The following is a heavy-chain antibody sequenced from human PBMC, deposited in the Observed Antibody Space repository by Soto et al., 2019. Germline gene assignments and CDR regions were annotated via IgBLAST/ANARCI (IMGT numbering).Heavy chain of an antibody. CDR1: GGSISSYY. J-gene: IGHJ6*02. CDR3: ARLRGYCSGGSFYSPTEYYYGMDV. Sequence: SETLSLTCTVSGGSISSYYWSWIRQPPGKGLEWIGYIYYSGSTNYNPSLKSRVTISVDTTKNQFSLKLSSVTAADTAVYYCARLRGYCSGGSFYSPTEYYYGMDVCGQGTTVTVSS. D-gene: IGHD2-15*01. CDR2: IYYSGST. V-gene: IGHV4-59*01.